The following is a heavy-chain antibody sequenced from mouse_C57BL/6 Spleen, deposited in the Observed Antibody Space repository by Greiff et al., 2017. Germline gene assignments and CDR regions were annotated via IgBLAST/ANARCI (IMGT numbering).Heavy chain of an antibody. CDR2: FYPGSGSI. J-gene: IGHJ2*01. D-gene: IGHD1-1*01. Sequence: QVQLQQSGAELVKPGASVKLSCKASGYTFTEYTIHWVKQRSGQGLEWIGWFYPGSGSIKYNEKFKDKATLTADKSSSTVYMERSRLTSEDSAVXFCARHGYYYGSSYGYFDDWGQGTTLTVSS. V-gene: IGHV1-62-2*01. CDR1: GYTFTEYT. CDR3: ARHGYYYGSSYGYFDD.